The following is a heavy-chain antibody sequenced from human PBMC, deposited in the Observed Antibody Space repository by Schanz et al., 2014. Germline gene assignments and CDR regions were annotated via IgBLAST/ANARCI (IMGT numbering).Heavy chain of an antibody. CDR3: ERFQSPHQPFDY. CDR1: GFAFDTYW. CDR2: IKHDGSEK. D-gene: IGHD2-2*01. V-gene: IGHV3-7*01. Sequence: EVLLVESGGGLVKPGGSVRVSCAASGFAFDTYWMSWVRQAPGKGLEWVANIKHDGSEKYYVDSVKGRFTISRDNAKNSLYLQMNSLRAEDTAVYYCERFQSPHQPFDYWGQGTLVTVSS. J-gene: IGHJ4*02.